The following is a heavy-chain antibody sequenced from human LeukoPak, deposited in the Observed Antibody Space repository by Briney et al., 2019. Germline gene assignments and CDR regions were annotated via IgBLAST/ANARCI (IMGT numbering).Heavy chain of an antibody. Sequence: GGSPRLSCTASGFIFGDYAMSWFRQAPGKGLEWVAFIRGKTYGGATEYAASVRGRFTISRDDSKSIAYLQMNSLEIEDTAVYYCTRPLLQGLPYYFDYWGQGTLVTVSS. CDR3: TRPLLQGLPYYFDY. CDR2: IRGKTYGGAT. J-gene: IGHJ4*02. CDR1: GFIFGDYA. V-gene: IGHV3-49*03.